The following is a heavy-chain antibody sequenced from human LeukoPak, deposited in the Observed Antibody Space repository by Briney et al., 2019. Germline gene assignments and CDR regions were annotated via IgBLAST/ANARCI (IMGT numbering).Heavy chain of an antibody. D-gene: IGHD3-9*01. J-gene: IGHJ4*02. CDR3: SVIPYYDILTGYYSSFDH. Sequence: GGSLRLSCAASGFTFNDYAMHWVRHVPGKGLEWVSLITGDGGSTYYADSVKGRFTISRDKSKNYLYLKMNSLRSEDTALYYCSVIPYYDILTGYYSSFDHWGQGTLVTVSS. CDR2: ITGDGGST. CDR1: GFTFNDYA. V-gene: IGHV3-43*02.